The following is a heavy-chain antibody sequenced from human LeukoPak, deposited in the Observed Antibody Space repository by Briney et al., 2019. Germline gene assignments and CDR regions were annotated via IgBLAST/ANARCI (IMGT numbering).Heavy chain of an antibody. J-gene: IGHJ3*02. V-gene: IGHV4-38-2*01. CDR2: IYHSGST. CDR3: ARRIFGVVIILSSMGAFDI. D-gene: IGHD3-3*01. Sequence: SETLSLTCAVPGYSISSGYYWGWIRQPPGKGLEWIGSIYHSGSTYYNPSLKSRVTISVDTSKNQFSLKLSSVTAADTAVYYCARRIFGVVIILSSMGAFDIWGQGTMVTVSS. CDR1: GYSISSGYY.